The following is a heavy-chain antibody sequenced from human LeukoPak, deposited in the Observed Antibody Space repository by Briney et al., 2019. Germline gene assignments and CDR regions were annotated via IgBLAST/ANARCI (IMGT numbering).Heavy chain of an antibody. CDR3: ASRESSLSRSH. Sequence: GGSLRLSCAASGFSISDYWMNWVRLVPGKGLEWVANINEDGTIQDYVASVRGRFTISRNNAKNSLYLQMNSLGAEDTAVYYCASRESSLSRSHWGHGTLVTVSS. CDR1: GFSISDYW. D-gene: IGHD5/OR15-5a*01. J-gene: IGHJ4*01. CDR2: INEDGTIQ. V-gene: IGHV3-7*01.